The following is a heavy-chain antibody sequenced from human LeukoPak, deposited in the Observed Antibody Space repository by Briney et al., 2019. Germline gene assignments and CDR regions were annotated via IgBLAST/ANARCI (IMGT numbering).Heavy chain of an antibody. D-gene: IGHD1-26*01. CDR2: ITHNGGTQ. CDR3: ARDAQGGAFSDFDY. Sequence: PGGSLRLSCEASGFTFRNYAIHWVRQVPGEGLEWVAIITHNGGTQYYADSVKGRFTISRDNSQSTVFLQMNSLRPEDTAVYYCARDAQGGAFSDFDYWGQGTLVTVSS. V-gene: IGHV3-30-3*01. J-gene: IGHJ4*02. CDR1: GFTFRNYA.